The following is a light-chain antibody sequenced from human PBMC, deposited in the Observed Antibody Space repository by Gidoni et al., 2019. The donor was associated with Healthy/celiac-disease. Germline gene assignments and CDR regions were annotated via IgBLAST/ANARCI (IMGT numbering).Light chain of an antibody. J-gene: IGKJ2*01. CDR2: GPS. Sequence: EIVLTQSPGTLSLSPGERATLSCRASQSVSSSYLAWYQQKPVQAPRLLIYGPSSRATGIPDRFSGSGSGTDFTLTISRREPEDFAVYYCQQYGSSPRMYTFXXXTKLEIK. V-gene: IGKV3-20*01. CDR1: QSVSSSY. CDR3: QQYGSSPRMYT.